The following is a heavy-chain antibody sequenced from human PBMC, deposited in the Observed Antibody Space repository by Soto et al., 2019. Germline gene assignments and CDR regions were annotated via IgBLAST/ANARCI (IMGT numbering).Heavy chain of an antibody. D-gene: IGHD3-3*01. Sequence: GSLRLSCAASGFTFSSYAMHWVRQAPGKGLEWVAVISYDGSNKYYADSVKGRFTISRDNSKNTLYLQMNSLRAEDTAVYYCARNRLGFLGWLLSGMDVWGQGTTVTVSS. J-gene: IGHJ6*02. V-gene: IGHV3-30-3*01. CDR2: ISYDGSNK. CDR3: ARNRLGFLGWLLSGMDV. CDR1: GFTFSSYA.